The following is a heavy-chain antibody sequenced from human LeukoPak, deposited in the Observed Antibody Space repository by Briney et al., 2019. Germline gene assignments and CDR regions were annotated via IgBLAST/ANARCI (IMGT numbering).Heavy chain of an antibody. D-gene: IGHD6-19*01. CDR3: ARDYRNSSGWYYFDY. V-gene: IGHV1-69*01. CDR1: GGTFSSYA. CDR2: ITPIFGTP. Sequence: ASVKVSCKASGGTFSSYAISWVRQAPGHGLELVGAITPIFGTPNYVEKFQGRVTISADESTSTAYMELSSLTSEDTAVYYCARDYRNSSGWYYFDYWGQGTLVTVSS. J-gene: IGHJ4*02.